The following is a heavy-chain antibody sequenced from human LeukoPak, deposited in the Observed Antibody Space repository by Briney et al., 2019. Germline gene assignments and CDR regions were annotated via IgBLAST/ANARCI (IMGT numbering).Heavy chain of an antibody. CDR1: GFTFSSYW. CDR2: INSDGSST. Sequence: GGSLGLSCAASGFTFSSYWMHWVRQAPGKGLVWVSRINSDGSSTRYADSVKGRFTISRDNAKNTLYLQMNSLRAENTAVYYCARECCSGGVCYFDYWGQGTLVTVSS. V-gene: IGHV3-74*01. J-gene: IGHJ4*02. D-gene: IGHD2-15*01. CDR3: ARECCSGGVCYFDY.